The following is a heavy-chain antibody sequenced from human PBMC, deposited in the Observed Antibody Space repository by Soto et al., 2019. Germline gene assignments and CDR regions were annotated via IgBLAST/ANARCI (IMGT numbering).Heavy chain of an antibody. V-gene: IGHV2-5*02. D-gene: IGHD5-12*01. CDR1: GFSRSTSGVG. J-gene: IGHJ3*02. Sequence: SGPTLVNPTHTLTLTCTFSGFSRSTSGVGVGWIRQPPGKALDWLALIYWDDDKRYSPSLKSRLTITKDTSKNQVVLTMTNMDRLHRAAEYCAHSLQTSRYSGYGRGAFDICGQGTMVTVSS. CDR2: IYWDDDK. CDR3: AHSLQTSRYSGYGRGAFDI.